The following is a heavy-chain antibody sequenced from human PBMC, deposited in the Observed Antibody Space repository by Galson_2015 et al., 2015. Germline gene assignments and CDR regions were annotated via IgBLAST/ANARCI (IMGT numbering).Heavy chain of an antibody. CDR3: ARGRGWETLRKSPFDY. CDR2: ISHDGSNK. Sequence: LRLSCAASGFTFSSYAMHWVRQAPGKGLEWVAVISHDGSNKYYADSVMGRFTISRDNSKNTLYVQMNSLRAEDTAVYYCARGRGWETLRKSPFDYWGQGTLVTVSS. CDR1: GFTFSSYA. J-gene: IGHJ4*02. V-gene: IGHV3-30-3*01. D-gene: IGHD1-26*01.